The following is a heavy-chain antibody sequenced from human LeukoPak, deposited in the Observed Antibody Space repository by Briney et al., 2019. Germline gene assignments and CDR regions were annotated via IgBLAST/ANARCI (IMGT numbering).Heavy chain of an antibody. CDR2: ISYDARIT. CDR3: ARDLLRGAPDYFDY. V-gene: IGHV3-30*04. CDR1: GFTFNSYA. D-gene: IGHD3-10*01. J-gene: IGHJ4*02. Sequence: GGSLRLSCAAPGFTFNSYAMHWVRQTPGKGLEWVAVISYDARITYYADSVKGRFTISRDQSRNMLYLHMNSLRGEDTAVYYCARDLLRGAPDYFDYWGQGTLVTVSS.